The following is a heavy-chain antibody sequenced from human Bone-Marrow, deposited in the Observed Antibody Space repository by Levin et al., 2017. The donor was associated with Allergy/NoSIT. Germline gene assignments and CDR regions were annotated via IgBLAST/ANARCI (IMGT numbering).Heavy chain of an antibody. V-gene: IGHV4-34*01. CDR1: GGPFSGYY. J-gene: IGHJ5*02. CDR3: ARAVAHCKGSACSGSRFDP. D-gene: IGHD2/OR15-2a*01. Sequence: SETLSLTCAVYGGPFSGYYWSWIRQPPGKGLEWIGEISHYGNTNYNPSLKSRVTIAVDTSKNQFSLKLTSVTVADTAGYYCARAVAHCKGSACSGSRFDPWGQGTLVTVSS. CDR2: ISHYGNT.